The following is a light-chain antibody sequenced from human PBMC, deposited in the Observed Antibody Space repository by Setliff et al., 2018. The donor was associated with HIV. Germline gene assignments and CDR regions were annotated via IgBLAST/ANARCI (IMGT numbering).Light chain of an antibody. CDR3: SSFAGRLQV. CDR1: SSDVGSYNY. V-gene: IGLV2-11*01. Sequence: QSALTQPRSVSGSPGQSVTIPCTGTSSDVGSYNYVTWYQQHPGKVPKLMIYDVTRRPSGVPDRLSGSRSGNTASLTISGLQAEDEADYYCSSFAGRLQVFGTGTKVT. J-gene: IGLJ1*01. CDR2: DVT.